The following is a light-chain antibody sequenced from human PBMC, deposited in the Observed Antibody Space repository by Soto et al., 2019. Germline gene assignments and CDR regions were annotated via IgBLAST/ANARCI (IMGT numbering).Light chain of an antibody. Sequence: QSALTQPASVSGPPGQSITISCTGTSSDVGSYNLVSWYQQHPGKAPKLMIYEGSKRPSGVSNRFSGSKSGNTASLTISGLQAEDEADYYCCSYAGSSTSPYVFGTGTKVTVL. CDR2: EGS. J-gene: IGLJ1*01. V-gene: IGLV2-23*01. CDR3: CSYAGSSTSPYV. CDR1: SSDVGSYNL.